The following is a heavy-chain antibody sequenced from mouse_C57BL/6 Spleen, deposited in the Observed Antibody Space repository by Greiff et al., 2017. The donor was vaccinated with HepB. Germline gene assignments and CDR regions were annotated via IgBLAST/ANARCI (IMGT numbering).Heavy chain of an antibody. D-gene: IGHD2-1*01. CDR1: GYTFTSYW. CDR3: ARGGGNAFDY. Sequence: QVQLQQPGAELVMPGASVKLSCKASGYTFTSYWMHWVKQRPGQGLEWIGEIDPSDSYTNYNQKFKGKSTLTVDKSSSTAYMQLSSLTSEDSAVYYCARGGGNAFDYWGQGTTLTVSS. J-gene: IGHJ2*01. V-gene: IGHV1-69*01. CDR2: IDPSDSYT.